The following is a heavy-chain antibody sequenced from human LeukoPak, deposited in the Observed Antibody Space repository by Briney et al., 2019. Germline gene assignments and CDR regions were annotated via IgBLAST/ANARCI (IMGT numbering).Heavy chain of an antibody. CDR2: INPNSGGT. Sequence: ASVKVSCKASGYTFTSYYMHWVRQAPGQGLEWMGWINPNSGGTNYAQKFQGRVTMTRDTSISTAYMELSRLRSDDTAVYYCARGSSGWYAAYYYYMDVWGKGTTVTVSS. CDR1: GYTFTSYY. D-gene: IGHD6-19*01. J-gene: IGHJ6*03. V-gene: IGHV1-2*02. CDR3: ARGSSGWYAAYYYYMDV.